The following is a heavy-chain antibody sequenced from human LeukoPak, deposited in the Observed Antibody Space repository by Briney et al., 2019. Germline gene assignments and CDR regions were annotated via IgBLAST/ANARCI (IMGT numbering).Heavy chain of an antibody. CDR2: INHSGST. D-gene: IGHD3-3*01. CDR1: GGSFSGYY. J-gene: IGHJ6*03. V-gene: IGHV4-34*01. Sequence: SETLSLTCAVYGGSFSGYYWSWIRQPPGKGLEWIGEINHSGSTNYSPSLKSRVTISVDTSKNQFSLKLSSVTAADTAVYYCARGRRRGYDFWSGYSKNYYYYMDVWGKGTTVTVSS. CDR3: ARGRRRGYDFWSGYSKNYYYYMDV.